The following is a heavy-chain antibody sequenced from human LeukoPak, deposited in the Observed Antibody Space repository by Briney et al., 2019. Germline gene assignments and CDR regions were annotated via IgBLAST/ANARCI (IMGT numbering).Heavy chain of an antibody. CDR2: ISSSGSTI. V-gene: IGHV3-11*01. CDR3: ARGADRYFDWSDAFDI. D-gene: IGHD3-9*01. CDR1: GFTFSDYY. Sequence: GGSLRLFCAASGFTFSDYYMSWIRQAPGKGLEWVSYISSSGSTIYYADSVEGRFTISRDNAKNSLYLQMNSLRAEDTAVYYCARGADRYFDWSDAFDIWGQGTMVTVSS. J-gene: IGHJ3*02.